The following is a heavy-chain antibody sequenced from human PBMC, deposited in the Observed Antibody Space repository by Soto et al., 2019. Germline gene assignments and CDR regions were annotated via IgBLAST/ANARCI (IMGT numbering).Heavy chain of an antibody. CDR3: AKDSPNVVVTAILKPSLDY. V-gene: IGHV3-23*01. CDR1: GFTFSSYA. J-gene: IGHJ4*02. Sequence: GGSLRLSCAASGFTFSSYAMSWVRQAPGKGLEWVSAISGSGGSTYYADSVKGRFTISRDNSKNTLYLQMNNLRAEDTAVYYCAKDSPNVVVTAILKPSLDYWGQGTLVTVSS. D-gene: IGHD2-21*02. CDR2: ISGSGGST.